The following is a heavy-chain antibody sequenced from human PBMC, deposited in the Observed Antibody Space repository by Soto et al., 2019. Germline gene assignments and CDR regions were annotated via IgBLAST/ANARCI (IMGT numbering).Heavy chain of an antibody. V-gene: IGHV4-30-4*01. Sequence: SETLSLTCTVSGGSISSGDYYRSWVRQPPGKSLEWIGSIYYSGSTYYNPSLKSRVTISVDTSKNQFSLKLSSVTAADTAVYYCASRHSSPYFDYWGQGTLVTVSS. CDR3: ASRHSSPYFDY. CDR1: GGSISSGDYY. D-gene: IGHD6-13*01. J-gene: IGHJ4*02. CDR2: IYYSGST.